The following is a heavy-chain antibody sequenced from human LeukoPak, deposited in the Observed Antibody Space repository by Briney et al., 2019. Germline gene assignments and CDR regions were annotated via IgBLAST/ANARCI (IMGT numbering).Heavy chain of an antibody. J-gene: IGHJ3*01. V-gene: IGHV3-7*04. CDR1: GFTFTVYW. CDR2: INKEGSEQ. D-gene: IGHD2-2*01. CDR3: VREVPGIMVAFDL. Sequence: PGGSLRLSCAASGFTFTVYWMSWVRQAPGKALECLADINKEGSEQYYVDSVKGRFTISRDNAQNSIYLQVNSLRADDTAVYYCVREVPGIMVAFDLWGQGTMLSVS.